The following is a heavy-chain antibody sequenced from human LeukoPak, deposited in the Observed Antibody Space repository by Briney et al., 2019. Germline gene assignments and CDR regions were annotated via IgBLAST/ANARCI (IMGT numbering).Heavy chain of an antibody. Sequence: SETLSLTCTVSGGSISSYYWSWIRQPPGKGLEWIGYIYYSGSTNYNPSLKSRVTISLDTSKNQFSLRLSSVTAADTAVYYCARSEYSYGADAFDIWGQGTMVTVSS. CDR2: IYYSGST. D-gene: IGHD5-18*01. V-gene: IGHV4-59*01. CDR1: GGSISSYY. J-gene: IGHJ3*02. CDR3: ARSEYSYGADAFDI.